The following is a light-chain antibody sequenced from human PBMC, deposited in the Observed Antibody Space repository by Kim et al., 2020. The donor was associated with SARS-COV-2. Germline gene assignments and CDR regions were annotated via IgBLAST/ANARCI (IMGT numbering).Light chain of an antibody. CDR2: DAS. CDR1: QDISSW. J-gene: IGKJ5*01. CDR3: QQTNSFRIT. V-gene: IGKV1-12*01. Sequence: DIQMTQSPSSLSASVGDRFTITCRASQDISSWLAWYQHKPGRAPKFLIYDASSLQSGVPSRFSGSGSGTDFTITISRLQPEDFATYFCQQTNSFRITFGRGTRLEIK.